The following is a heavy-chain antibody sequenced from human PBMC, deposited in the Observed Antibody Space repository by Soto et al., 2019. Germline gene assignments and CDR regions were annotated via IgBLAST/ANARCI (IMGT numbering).Heavy chain of an antibody. CDR1: GGSISGYY. CDR3: AREVAGMVFFDY. D-gene: IGHD6-19*01. J-gene: IGHJ4*02. Sequence: SETLSLTYTVSGGSISGYYWNWIRQPAGKGLEWIGRIYTSGTTNYNPSPKSRVTMSVDTSKNQFSLKLSSMTAADTAVYYCAREVAGMVFFDYWGQGTLVTVS. V-gene: IGHV4-4*07. CDR2: IYTSGTT.